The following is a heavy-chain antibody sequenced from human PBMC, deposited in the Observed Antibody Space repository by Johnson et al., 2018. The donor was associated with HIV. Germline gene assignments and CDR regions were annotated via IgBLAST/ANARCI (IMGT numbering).Heavy chain of an antibody. Sequence: EVQVVESGGDLVQPGRSLRLSCTASGFTFSDYTMSWVRQAPGKGLEWVGFIRGKPYGGTPEYAASVKGRFTISRDNSENTLYLQMNSMRAEDTALDYCAKSSPAAARFRLGSAFDIWGQGTMVTVSS. CDR1: GFTFSDYT. D-gene: IGHD6-6*01. V-gene: IGHV3-49*04. CDR3: AKSSPAAARFRLGSAFDI. J-gene: IGHJ3*02. CDR2: IRGKPYGGTP.